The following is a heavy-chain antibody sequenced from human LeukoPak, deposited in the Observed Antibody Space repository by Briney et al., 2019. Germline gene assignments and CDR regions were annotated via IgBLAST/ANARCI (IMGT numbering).Heavy chain of an antibody. CDR1: GYTFTSYG. J-gene: IGHJ1*01. D-gene: IGHD4-17*01. Sequence: ASVKVSCKASGYTFTSYGISWVRQAPGQGLEWTGWISAYNGNTNYAQKLQGRVTMTTDTSTSTAYMELRSLRSDDTAVYYCARGPPTVHQGGLWYFQHWGQGTLVTVSS. CDR3: ARGPPTVHQGGLWYFQH. V-gene: IGHV1-18*01. CDR2: ISAYNGNT.